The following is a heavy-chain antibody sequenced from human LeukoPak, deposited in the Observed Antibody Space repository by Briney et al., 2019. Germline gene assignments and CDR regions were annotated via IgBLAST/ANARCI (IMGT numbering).Heavy chain of an antibody. CDR2: IKQDGSEK. CDR1: GFTFSSYW. V-gene: IGHV3-7*01. Sequence: GGSLRLSCAASGFTFSSYWMSWVRQAPGKGLEWVANIKQDGSEKDYVDSVKGRFTISRDNAKNSLYLQMNSLRAEDTAVYYCARDRVYYYGSGNDWFDPWGQGTLVTVSS. D-gene: IGHD3-10*01. CDR3: ARDRVYYYGSGNDWFDP. J-gene: IGHJ5*02.